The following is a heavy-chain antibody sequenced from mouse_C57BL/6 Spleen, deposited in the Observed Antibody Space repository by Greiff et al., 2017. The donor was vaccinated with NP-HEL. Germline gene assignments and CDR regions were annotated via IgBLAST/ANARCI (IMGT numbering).Heavy chain of an antibody. CDR3: ARNGITTVVAPYYFDY. D-gene: IGHD1-1*01. CDR1: GFSLTSYA. CDR2: IWTGGGT. J-gene: IGHJ2*01. V-gene: IGHV2-9-1*01. Sequence: VHLVESGPGLVAPSQSLSITCTVSGFSLTSYAISWVRQPPGKGLEWLGVIWTGGGTNYNSALKSRLSISKDNSKSQVFLKMNSLQTDDTARYYCARNGITTVVAPYYFDYWGQGTTLTVSS.